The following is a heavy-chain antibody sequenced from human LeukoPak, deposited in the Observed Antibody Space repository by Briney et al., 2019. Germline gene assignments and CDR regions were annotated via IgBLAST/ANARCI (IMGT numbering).Heavy chain of an antibody. CDR2: FYFSGSP. J-gene: IGHJ5*02. CDR1: GGSISSSSYY. V-gene: IGHV4-39*01. CDR3: ATGFSPRGMWVYDFWSGYWNWFDP. Sequence: PSETLSLTCSVSGGSISSSSYYWGWIRQPPGKGLEWIGSFYFSGSPYYNPSLRSRVTISVDTSNNQFSLKLSSVTAADTAVYYCATGFSPRGMWVYDFWSGYWNWFDPWGQGTLVTVSS. D-gene: IGHD3-3*01.